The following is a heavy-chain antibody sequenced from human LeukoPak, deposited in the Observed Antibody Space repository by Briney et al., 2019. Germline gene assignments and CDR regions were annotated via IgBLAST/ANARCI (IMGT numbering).Heavy chain of an antibody. CDR2: IREKPHSYST. J-gene: IGHJ4*02. CDR3: ARGFRYGSNWGFDY. V-gene: IGHV3-72*01. Sequence: PRGSLRLSCTASGFTFSDHYMDWVRPAPGKGREWVARIREKPHSYSTEYAASVKGRFTISTDDSKNSLYLQMSSLKTEDTAVYYCARGFRYGSNWGFDYWGERTLVTVSS. D-gene: IGHD5-24*01. CDR1: GFTFSDHY.